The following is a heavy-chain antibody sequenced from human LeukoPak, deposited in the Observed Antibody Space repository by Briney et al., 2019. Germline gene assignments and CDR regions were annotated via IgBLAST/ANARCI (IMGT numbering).Heavy chain of an antibody. CDR2: IYYSGST. Sequence: SETLSLTCTVSGGSISSYYWSWIRQPPGKGLEWIGYIYYSGSTNYNPSLKSRVTISVDTPKNQFSLKLSSVTAADTAVYYCARRAPYGASFDYWGQGTLVTVSS. V-gene: IGHV4-59*08. D-gene: IGHD4-17*01. J-gene: IGHJ4*02. CDR3: ARRAPYGASFDY. CDR1: GGSISSYY.